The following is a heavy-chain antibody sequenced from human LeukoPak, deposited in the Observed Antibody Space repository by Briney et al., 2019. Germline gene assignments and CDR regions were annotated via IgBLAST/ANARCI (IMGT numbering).Heavy chain of an antibody. CDR2: IKEDGRER. Sequence: GGSLRLSCAASGFTFSNYGMHWVRQAPGQGLDYVAFIKEDGRERHYVDSVRGRFTISRDNAKNTLYLDLNSLRAEDTALYYCTRGITSDWGPGTLVIVSS. CDR3: TRGITSD. J-gene: IGHJ4*02. V-gene: IGHV3-7*01. CDR1: GFTFSNYG.